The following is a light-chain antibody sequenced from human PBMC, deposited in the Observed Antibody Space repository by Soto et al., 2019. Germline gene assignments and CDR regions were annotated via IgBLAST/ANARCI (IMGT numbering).Light chain of an antibody. Sequence: EIVMTQSPATLSVSPGERATLSCRASQSVSSNLAWYQQKPGQAPRLLIYGASTRATGIPDRFSGSGSGTGFTLTISSLXSXDFAVYYCQHYNYWPFTFGPGTKVDI. CDR3: QHYNYWPFT. J-gene: IGKJ3*01. CDR2: GAS. CDR1: QSVSSN. V-gene: IGKV3-15*01.